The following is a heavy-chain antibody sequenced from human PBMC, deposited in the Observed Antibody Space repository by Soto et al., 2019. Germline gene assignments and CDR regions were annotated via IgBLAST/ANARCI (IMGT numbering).Heavy chain of an antibody. CDR3: ARDCAGYGSGWYQRGGFDY. Sequence: QVQLVESGGGVVQPGRSLRLSCAASGFTFSSYGMHWVRQAPGKGLEWVAVIWYDGSNKYYADSVKGRFTTSRDNSKNPLHXQMNSQRAEDTAVYYGARDCAGYGSGWYQRGGFDYWGLGTLVTVSS. V-gene: IGHV3-33*01. CDR1: GFTFSSYG. CDR2: IWYDGSNK. D-gene: IGHD6-19*01. J-gene: IGHJ4*02.